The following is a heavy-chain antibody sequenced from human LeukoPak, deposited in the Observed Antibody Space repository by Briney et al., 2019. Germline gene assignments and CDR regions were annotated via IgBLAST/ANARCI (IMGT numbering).Heavy chain of an antibody. CDR2: INSDGSST. CDR3: ARVGYSYGPHYFDY. J-gene: IGHJ4*02. V-gene: IGHV3-74*01. Sequence: PGGSLRLSCAASGFTFSSYWMHWVRQAPGKGLVWVSRINSDGSSTSYADSVKGRFTISRDNAKNALYLQMNSLRAEDTAVYYCARVGYSYGPHYFDYWGQGTLVTVSS. D-gene: IGHD5-18*01. CDR1: GFTFSSYW.